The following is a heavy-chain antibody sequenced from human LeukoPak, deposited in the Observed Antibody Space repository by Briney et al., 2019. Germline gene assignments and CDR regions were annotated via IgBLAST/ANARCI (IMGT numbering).Heavy chain of an antibody. Sequence: SETLSLTCAVYGGSFSGYYWSWIRQPPGKGLEWIGEINHRGSTNYNPSLKSRVTISVDTSKNQFSLKLSSVTAADTAVYYCARGGDRGYSYWGRGTLVTVSS. D-gene: IGHD5-18*01. CDR3: ARGGDRGYSY. J-gene: IGHJ4*02. CDR1: GGSFSGYY. CDR2: INHRGST. V-gene: IGHV4-34*01.